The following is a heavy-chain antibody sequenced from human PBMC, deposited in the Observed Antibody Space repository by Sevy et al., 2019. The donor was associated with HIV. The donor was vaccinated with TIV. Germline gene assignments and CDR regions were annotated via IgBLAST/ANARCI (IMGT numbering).Heavy chain of an antibody. J-gene: IGHJ4*02. Sequence: GGSLRLSCAASGFTFSSYWMSWARQAPGKGLEWVANIKQDGSEKYYVDSVKGRFTISRDNAKNSLYLQMNSLRAEDTAVYYCARGPLYYYDESGLVVYWGQGTLVTVSS. CDR1: GFTFSSYW. V-gene: IGHV3-7*01. D-gene: IGHD3-22*01. CDR2: IKQDGSEK. CDR3: ARGPLYYYDESGLVVY.